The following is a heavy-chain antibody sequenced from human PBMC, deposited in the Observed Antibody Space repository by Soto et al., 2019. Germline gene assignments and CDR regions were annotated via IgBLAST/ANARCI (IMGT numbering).Heavy chain of an antibody. CDR1: GGYVSSDDYS. J-gene: IGHJ4*02. Sequence: QVQLQESGPGLVEPSQTLSVTCTVSGGYVSSDDYSWSWIRQQPGKGLERSGYMRASGRTSYNPSLEGRVTISVDTSKNQFSLRLRSVTAADTAVYYCARAMANYFDYWGQGTLVTASS. CDR2: MRASGRT. CDR3: ARAMANYFDY. V-gene: IGHV4-31*03. D-gene: IGHD2-8*01.